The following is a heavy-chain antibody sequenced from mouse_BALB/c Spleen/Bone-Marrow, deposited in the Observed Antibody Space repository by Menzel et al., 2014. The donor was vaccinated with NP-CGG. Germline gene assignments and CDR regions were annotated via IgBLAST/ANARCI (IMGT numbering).Heavy chain of an antibody. CDR2: IDPSDSET. J-gene: IGHJ4*01. CDR3: ARDGITTATYYYAMDY. D-gene: IGHD1-2*01. Sequence: QVQLKESGPQLVRPGASVRISCKASGYSFTSYWMHWVKQRPGQGLEWIGMIDPSDSETRLNQKFKDKATLTVDKSSSTAYMQLSSPTSEDSAVYYCARDGITTATYYYAMDYWGQGTSVSVSP. CDR1: GYSFTSYW. V-gene: IGHV1S126*01.